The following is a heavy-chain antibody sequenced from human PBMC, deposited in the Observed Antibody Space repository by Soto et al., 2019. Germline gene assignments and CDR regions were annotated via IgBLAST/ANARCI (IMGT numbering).Heavy chain of an antibody. CDR3: ARLRLEPDGANFPLMVGLDV. D-gene: IGHD2-8*01. V-gene: IGHV1-69*01. CDR2: ITPLLGTA. Sequence: QVQLVQSWAEVKKPGSSVRVSCKASGDTFTGHAITWVRQAPAQGLEWLGVITPLLGTANYATNFQGRVTIPADDSATTTFLDLTSLKFDATAVYYWARLRLEPDGANFPLMVGLDVVGQGTTFTVSS. CDR1: GDTFTGHA. J-gene: IGHJ6*02.